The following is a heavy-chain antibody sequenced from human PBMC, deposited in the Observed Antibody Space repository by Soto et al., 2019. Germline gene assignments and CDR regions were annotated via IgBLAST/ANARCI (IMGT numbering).Heavy chain of an antibody. V-gene: IGHV3-21*01. J-gene: IGHJ5*02. CDR2: ISKSDYT. D-gene: IGHD2-2*01. CDR3: EREDHITRPAVPDL. CDR1: GFAFNNYG. Sequence: PGGSLRLSCTVSGFAFNNYGINWVRQAPGKGLEWVSSISKSDYTYYSDSVKGRFTISRDNAKNSVSLQMNTLRVEDTAVYYCEREDHITRPAVPDLWCPGTLVTVS.